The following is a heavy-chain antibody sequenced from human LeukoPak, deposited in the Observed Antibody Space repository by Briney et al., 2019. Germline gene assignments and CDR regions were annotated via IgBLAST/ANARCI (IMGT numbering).Heavy chain of an antibody. Sequence: GGSLRLSCAASGFTFSSFGMHWVRQAPGKGLEWVAGISYDGSSKYYADSVKGRFTISRDNSRNTLYLQMNSLRTEDTAVYYCARDQRIGGYSYGLTGNFDYWGQGTLVTVSS. CDR1: GFTFSSFG. CDR2: ISYDGSSK. CDR3: ARDQRIGGYSYGLTGNFDY. V-gene: IGHV3-30*03. J-gene: IGHJ4*02. D-gene: IGHD5-18*01.